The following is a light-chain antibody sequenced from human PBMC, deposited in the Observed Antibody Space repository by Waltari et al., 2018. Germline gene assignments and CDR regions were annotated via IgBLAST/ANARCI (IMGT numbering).Light chain of an antibody. CDR2: LNSDGSH. CDR1: SGHSSYA. Sequence: QLVLTQSPSASASLGASVKLTCTLSSGHSSYAIAWHQQQPETGPRYLMKLNSDGSHSKGDGIPERFSGSSSGAERYLTISSLQSEDEADYYCQTWGTGMVFGAGTKLTVL. V-gene: IGLV4-69*01. J-gene: IGLJ2*01. CDR3: QTWGTGMV.